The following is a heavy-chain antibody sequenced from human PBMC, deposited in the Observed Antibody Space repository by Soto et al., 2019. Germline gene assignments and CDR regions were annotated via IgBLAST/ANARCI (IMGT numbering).Heavy chain of an antibody. Sequence: EGQLVESGGGLVQPGGSLRLACVASGFIFSDYDMHWVRQATGKSLEWVSAIGTAGDTHYSDSVKGRFTISRENGVNSLYLQMNSLRVGDTAVYYCARDPNGWGLDVWGQGTMVTVSS. J-gene: IGHJ3*01. CDR2: IGTAGDT. D-gene: IGHD6-19*01. CDR3: ARDPNGWGLDV. V-gene: IGHV3-13*01. CDR1: GFIFSDYD.